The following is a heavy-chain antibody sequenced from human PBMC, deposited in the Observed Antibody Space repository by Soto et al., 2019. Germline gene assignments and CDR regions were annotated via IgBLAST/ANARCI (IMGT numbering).Heavy chain of an antibody. Sequence: EVHLLESGGGLVQPGGSLRLSCAPSGFTFSSYAMSWVRQAPGKWLEWVSAISASAATTYYADSVKGRFTISRDNSKNTLYVQMNSLRAEDTAIYYCAKLGAYSTSAIDSWGQGALVTVSS. CDR1: GFTFSSYA. V-gene: IGHV3-23*01. D-gene: IGHD6-6*01. CDR2: ISASAATT. J-gene: IGHJ4*02. CDR3: AKLGAYSTSAIDS.